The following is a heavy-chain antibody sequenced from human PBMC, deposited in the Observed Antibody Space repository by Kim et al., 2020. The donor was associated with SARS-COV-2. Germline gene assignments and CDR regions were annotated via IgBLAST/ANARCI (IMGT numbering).Heavy chain of an antibody. V-gene: IGHV3-74*01. CDR1: GFTFSSYW. D-gene: IGHD1-26*01. CDR2: INSDGGTT. Sequence: GGSLRLSCAASGFTFSSYWMHWVRQAPGKGLVWVSRINSDGGTTNYADSVKGRFTISRDNAKSTLYLQMNSLRAEDTAVYYCASRQYTGTYYYFDYWGQGTLVTVSS. J-gene: IGHJ4*02. CDR3: ASRQYTGTYYYFDY.